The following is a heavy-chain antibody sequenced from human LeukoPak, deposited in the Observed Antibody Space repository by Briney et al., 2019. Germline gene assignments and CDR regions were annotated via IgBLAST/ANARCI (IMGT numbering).Heavy chain of an antibody. CDR1: GFTFSDYS. Sequence: PGGSLRLSCAASGFTFSDYSMHWVRQAPGKGLEWVSSISSGSSYIFYADSVKGRFTISRDNSKNTLYLQMNSLRAEDTAVYYCARESVGDYYGSGGWGYYFDYWGQGTLVTVSS. V-gene: IGHV3-21*01. CDR2: ISSGSSYI. D-gene: IGHD3-10*01. J-gene: IGHJ4*02. CDR3: ARESVGDYYGSGGWGYYFDY.